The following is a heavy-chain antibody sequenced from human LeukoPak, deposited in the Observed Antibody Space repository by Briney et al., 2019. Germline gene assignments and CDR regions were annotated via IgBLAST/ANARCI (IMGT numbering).Heavy chain of an antibody. J-gene: IGHJ4*02. Sequence: ASVKVSCKASGYTFTGYYMHWVRQAPGQGLEWMGWINPNSGGSNYAQKFQGRVTMTRDTSISTAYMELSRLRSDDTAVYYCARVHEWLVRTYSFDYWGQATMVTVSS. CDR3: ARVHEWLVRTYSFDY. CDR1: GYTFTGYY. D-gene: IGHD6-19*01. CDR2: INPNSGGS. V-gene: IGHV1-2*02.